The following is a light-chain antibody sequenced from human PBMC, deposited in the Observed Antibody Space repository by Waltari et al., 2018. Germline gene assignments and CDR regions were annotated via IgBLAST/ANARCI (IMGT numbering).Light chain of an antibody. CDR1: ISNIGSNS. CDR3: AAWYDLLIGLV. J-gene: IGLJ1*01. Sequence: QSVLTQSPAASGTPGQRVTICCSGNISNIGSNSVNWYQQPPGTAPKLLIHSYNQRPSGVPFLFSGSKSGTSSSLSLSGPHPVDAVVYFCAAWYDLLIGLVFAAGTNASVL. CDR2: SYN. V-gene: IGLV1-44*01.